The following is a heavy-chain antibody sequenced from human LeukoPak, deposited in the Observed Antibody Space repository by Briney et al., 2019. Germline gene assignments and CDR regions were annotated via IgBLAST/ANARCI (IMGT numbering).Heavy chain of an antibody. J-gene: IGHJ4*02. Sequence: ASVKVSCKASGYTFTSYGISWVRQAPGKGLEWMGGFDPEDGETIYAQKFQGRVTMTEDTSTDTAYMELSSLRSEDTAVYYCATAPRYDILTGYYNPPCYWGQGTLVTVSS. D-gene: IGHD3-9*01. CDR3: ATAPRYDILTGYYNPPCY. V-gene: IGHV1-24*01. CDR2: FDPEDGET. CDR1: GYTFTSYG.